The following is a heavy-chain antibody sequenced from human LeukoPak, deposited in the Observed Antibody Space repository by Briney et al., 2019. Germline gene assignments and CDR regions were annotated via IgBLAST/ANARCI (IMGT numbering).Heavy chain of an antibody. Sequence: GGSLRLSCAASGFTFSDYWMYWVRQAPGKGLVWVSRINSDDSSTSYADSVQGRFTISRDNAKTTLYLQMNSLRAEDTAVYYCATCVAVPGLPDSWGQGTLVHVSS. J-gene: IGHJ4*02. D-gene: IGHD6-19*01. CDR3: ATCVAVPGLPDS. V-gene: IGHV3-74*01. CDR1: GFTFSDYW. CDR2: INSDDSST.